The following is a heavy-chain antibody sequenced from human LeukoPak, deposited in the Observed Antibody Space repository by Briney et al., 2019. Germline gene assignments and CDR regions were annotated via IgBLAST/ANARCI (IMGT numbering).Heavy chain of an antibody. D-gene: IGHD3-10*01. V-gene: IGHV3-23*01. CDR3: GKDVPYGGDH. J-gene: IGHJ4*02. CDR1: GFTVSSYA. CDR2: ITVSGDNS. Sequence: GGSLRLSCAASGFTVSSYAMSWVRQAPGKGLEWVAAITVSGDNSHSADSVKGRFIISRDNSKNILYLQMNSLRAEDTAVYYCGKDVPYGGDHWGQETLVTVSS.